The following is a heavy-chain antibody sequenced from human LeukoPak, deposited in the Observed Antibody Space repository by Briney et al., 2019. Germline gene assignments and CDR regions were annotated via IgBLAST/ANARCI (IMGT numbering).Heavy chain of an antibody. D-gene: IGHD2-15*01. CDR2: INPNSGGS. Sequence: GESLKISCKASGYTFTSYGISWVRQAPGQGLEWMGRINPNSGGSNFAQKFQGRVTMTRDTSISTVYMELNSLRSDDTAVYYCARDSDFGCSGSSCYSWVYWGQGTLVTVSS. J-gene: IGHJ4*02. CDR3: ARDSDFGCSGSSCYSWVY. CDR1: GYTFTSYG. V-gene: IGHV1-2*06.